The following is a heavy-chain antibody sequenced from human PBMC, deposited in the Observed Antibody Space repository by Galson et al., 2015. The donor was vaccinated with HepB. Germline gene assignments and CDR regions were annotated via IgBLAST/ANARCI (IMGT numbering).Heavy chain of an antibody. V-gene: IGHV3-33*08. CDR3: ARESRPSGDAFDI. Sequence: SLRLSCAASGFTFSSYGMHWVRQAPGKGLEWVAVIWYDGSNKYYADSVKGRFTISRDNSKNTLYLQMNSLRAEDTAVYYCARESRPSGDAFDIWGQGTMVTVSS. J-gene: IGHJ3*02. CDR1: GFTFSSYG. CDR2: IWYDGSNK.